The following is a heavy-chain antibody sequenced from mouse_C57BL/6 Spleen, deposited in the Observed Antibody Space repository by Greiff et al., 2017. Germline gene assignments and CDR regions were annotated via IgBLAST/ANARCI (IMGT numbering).Heavy chain of an antibody. J-gene: IGHJ2*01. Sequence: QVQLQQPGAELVKPGASVKLSCKASGYTFTSYWMNWVKQRPGQGLEWIGMIHPNSGSTNYNEKFKSKATLTVDKSSSTAYMQLSSLTSEDSAVYYCARWNYGSSFDYWGQGTTLTVSS. D-gene: IGHD1-1*01. V-gene: IGHV1-64*01. CDR3: ARWNYGSSFDY. CDR2: IHPNSGST. CDR1: GYTFTSYW.